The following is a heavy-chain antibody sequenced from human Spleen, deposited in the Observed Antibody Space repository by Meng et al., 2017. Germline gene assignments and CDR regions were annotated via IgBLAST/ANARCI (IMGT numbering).Heavy chain of an antibody. CDR1: SGSFSDYY. D-gene: IGHD4-11*01. J-gene: IGHJ4*02. Sequence: QGPLQQLGAGLLKPSDTLAVTCVVSSGSFSDYYWSWIRQPPGKGLGWIGEINHSGSTNYNPSLESRATISVDTSQNNLSLKLSSVTAADSAVYYCARGPTTMAHDFDYWGQGTLVTVSS. CDR3: ARGPTTMAHDFDY. CDR2: INHSGST. V-gene: IGHV4-34*01.